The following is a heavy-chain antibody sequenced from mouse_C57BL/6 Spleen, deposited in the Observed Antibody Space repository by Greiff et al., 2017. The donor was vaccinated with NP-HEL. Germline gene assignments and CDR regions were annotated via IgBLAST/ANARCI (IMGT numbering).Heavy chain of an antibody. V-gene: IGHV1-61*01. D-gene: IGHD6-1*01. CDR1: GYTFTSYW. J-gene: IGHJ2*01. CDR3: ASAGPLRGFDY. Sequence: VQLQQSGAELVRPGSSVKLSCKASGYTFTSYWMDWVKQRPGQGLEWIGNIYPSDSETHYNQQFKDKATLTVDKSSSTAYMQLSSLTSEDSAVYYCASAGPLRGFDYGGQGTTLTVSS. CDR2: IYPSDSET.